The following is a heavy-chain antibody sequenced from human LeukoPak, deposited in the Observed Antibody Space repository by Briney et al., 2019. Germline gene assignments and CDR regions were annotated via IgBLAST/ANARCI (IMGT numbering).Heavy chain of an antibody. CDR2: ISYDGRQK. CDR3: ARVFLERLTSGYFDN. CDR1: GFTFSSYS. J-gene: IGHJ4*02. V-gene: IGHV3-30*03. D-gene: IGHD3-3*01. Sequence: GGSLRLSCAASGFTFSSYSMNWVRQAPGKGLEWVAVISYDGRQKYYGDSVKGRFTISRDNPKNTLYLQMNSLRDDDTAVYYCARVFLERLTSGYFDNWGQGTLVTVSP.